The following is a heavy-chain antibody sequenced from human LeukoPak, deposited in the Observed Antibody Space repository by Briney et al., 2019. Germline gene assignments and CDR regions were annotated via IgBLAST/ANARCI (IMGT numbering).Heavy chain of an antibody. Sequence: ASVKVSCKASGYTFTSYDINWVRQATGQGLEWMGWMNLNSGNTGYAQKLQGRVTMTTDTSTSTAYMELRSLRSDDTAVYYCARDIHSGSSSYNWFDPWGQGTLVTVSS. D-gene: IGHD6-13*01. J-gene: IGHJ5*02. CDR3: ARDIHSGSSSYNWFDP. CDR2: MNLNSGNT. V-gene: IGHV1-8*02. CDR1: GYTFTSYD.